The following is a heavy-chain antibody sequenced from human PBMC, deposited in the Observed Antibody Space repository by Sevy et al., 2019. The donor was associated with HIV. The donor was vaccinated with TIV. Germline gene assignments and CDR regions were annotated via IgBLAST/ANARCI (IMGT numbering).Heavy chain of an antibody. CDR3: ARSIAAYYDRDDHAFDI. Sequence: GESLKISCAASGFTFSSYAMHWVRQAPGKGLEWVAVISYDGSNKYYADSVKGRFTISRDNSKNTLYLQMNSLRAEDTAVYYCARSIAAYYDRDDHAFDIWGQGTMVTVSS. CDR2: ISYDGSNK. V-gene: IGHV3-30*04. J-gene: IGHJ3*02. CDR1: GFTFSSYA. D-gene: IGHD3-22*01.